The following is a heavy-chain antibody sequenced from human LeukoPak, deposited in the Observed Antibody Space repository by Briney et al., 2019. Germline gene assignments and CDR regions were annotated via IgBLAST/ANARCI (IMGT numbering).Heavy chain of an antibody. V-gene: IGHV3-21*01. CDR3: ARVGCSSTSCQYGMDV. CDR1: GFTFSSYS. D-gene: IGHD2-2*01. J-gene: IGHJ6*02. CDR2: ISSSSSYI. Sequence: GGSLRLSCAASGFTFSSYSMNWVRQAPGKGLEWVSSISSSSSYIYYADSVKGRFAISRDNAKNSLYLQMNSLRAEDTAVYYCARVGCSSTSCQYGMDVWGQGTTVTVSS.